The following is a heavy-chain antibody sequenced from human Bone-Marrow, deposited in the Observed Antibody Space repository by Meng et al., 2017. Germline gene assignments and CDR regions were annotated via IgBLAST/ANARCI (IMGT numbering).Heavy chain of an antibody. CDR1: GFTFSSYG. CDR2: IWYDGSNK. CDR3: TTYTSGHI. J-gene: IGHJ3*02. D-gene: IGHD6-19*01. V-gene: IGHV3-33*01. Sequence: QVPLVSSGGCVGLPGRPLRRARPAFGFTFSSYGSHWVRQAPGKGLEWVAVIWYDGSNKYYADSVKGRFTISRDNSKNTLYLQMNSLKTEDTALYYCTTYTSGHIWGQGTMVTVSS.